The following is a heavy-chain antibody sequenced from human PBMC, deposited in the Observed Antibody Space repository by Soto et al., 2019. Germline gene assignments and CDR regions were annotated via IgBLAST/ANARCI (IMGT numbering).Heavy chain of an antibody. J-gene: IGHJ6*02. Sequence: GGSLRLSCAASGFTFSSYDMHWVRQATGKGLEWVSAIGTAGDTYYPGSVKGRFTISRENAKNSLYLQMNSLRAEDTAVYYCTTDPYYDFWSGYYMYYYYGMDVWGQGTTVTVSS. CDR2: IGTAGDT. CDR1: GFTFSSYD. CDR3: TTDPYYDFWSGYYMYYYYGMDV. D-gene: IGHD3-3*01. V-gene: IGHV3-13*01.